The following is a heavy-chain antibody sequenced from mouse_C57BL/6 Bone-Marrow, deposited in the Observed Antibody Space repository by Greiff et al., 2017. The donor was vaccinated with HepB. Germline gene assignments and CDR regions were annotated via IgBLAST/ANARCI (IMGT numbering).Heavy chain of an antibody. CDR2: IWTGGGT. D-gene: IGHD1-1*01. J-gene: IGHJ1*03. Sequence: QVQLKESGPGLVAPSQSLSITCTVSGFSLTSYAISWVRQPPGKGLEWLGVIWTGGGTNYNSALKSRLSISKDNSKSQIFLKMNSLQTDDTARYYCTRNHYYGSSHWYFDVWGTGTTVTVSS. CDR3: TRNHYYGSSHWYFDV. V-gene: IGHV2-9-1*01. CDR1: GFSLTSYA.